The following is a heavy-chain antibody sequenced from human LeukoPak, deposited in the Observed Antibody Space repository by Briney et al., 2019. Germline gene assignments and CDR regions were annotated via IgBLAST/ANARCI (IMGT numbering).Heavy chain of an antibody. CDR2: IKQDGSEQ. D-gene: IGHD4-17*01. J-gene: IGHJ4*02. CDR1: GYTFINHG. CDR3: ARDYGDY. V-gene: IGHV3-7*01. Sequence: GSLRLTCEASGYTFINHGVHWVRQAPGKGLEWVANIKQDGSEQYYVDSVKGRFTISRDIAENSLYLQMNNLRVEDTALYYCARDYGDYWGQGTLVTVSS.